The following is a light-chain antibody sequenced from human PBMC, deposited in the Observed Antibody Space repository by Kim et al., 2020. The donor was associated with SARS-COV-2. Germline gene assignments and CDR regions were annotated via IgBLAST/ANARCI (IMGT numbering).Light chain of an antibody. CDR1: SLRSYY. CDR3: NSRDSSGNHWV. CDR2: GKN. J-gene: IGLJ3*02. V-gene: IGLV3-19*01. Sequence: SSELTQDPAVSVALGQTVRITCQGDSLRSYYASWYQQKPGQAPVLVIYGKNNRPSGNPDRFSGSYSGNTASLTITGAQAVDEADYYCNSRDSSGNHWVFG.